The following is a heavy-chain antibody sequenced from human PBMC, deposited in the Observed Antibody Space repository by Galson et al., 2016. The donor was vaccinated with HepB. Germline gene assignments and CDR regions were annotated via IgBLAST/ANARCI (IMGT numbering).Heavy chain of an antibody. CDR3: GKHGGFDD. CDR2: ITGSGGAK. Sequence: SLRLSCAASGFSFSTSGMSWVRQSPGRGLEWVSGITGSGGAKHYADSVRGRFTISRDNFKNMLYLYMNNVSAGDTAGYYCGKHGGFDDWGQGAPVTVSS. D-gene: IGHD3-16*01. J-gene: IGHJ4*02. V-gene: IGHV3-23*01. CDR1: GFSFSTSG.